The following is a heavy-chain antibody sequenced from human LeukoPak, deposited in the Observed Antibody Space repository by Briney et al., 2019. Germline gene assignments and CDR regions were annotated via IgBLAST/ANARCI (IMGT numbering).Heavy chain of an antibody. Sequence: PSETLSLTCAVSGGSISSSNWWSWVRQPPGKGLEWIGEIYHSGSTNYNPFLKSRVTISVDKSKNQFSLKLSSVTAADTAVYYCARDGSAVAGRKLFDYWGQGTLVTVSS. CDR2: IYHSGST. J-gene: IGHJ4*02. CDR1: GGSISSSNW. V-gene: IGHV4-4*02. D-gene: IGHD6-19*01. CDR3: ARDGSAVAGRKLFDY.